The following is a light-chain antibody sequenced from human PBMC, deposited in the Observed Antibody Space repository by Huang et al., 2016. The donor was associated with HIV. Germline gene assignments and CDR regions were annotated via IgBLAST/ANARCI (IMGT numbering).Light chain of an antibody. J-gene: IGKJ1*01. V-gene: IGKV1-39*01. CDR2: AAS. Sequence: DIQMTQSPASLSASVGDRVTIPCRATQSISNYVNWYQQKPGQAPTLLIYAASTLQSGVPSRFSGSGSGTDFTLTISSLQPEDFTTYYCQQSYNTPPTFGQGTKVEI. CDR3: QQSYNTPPT. CDR1: QSISNY.